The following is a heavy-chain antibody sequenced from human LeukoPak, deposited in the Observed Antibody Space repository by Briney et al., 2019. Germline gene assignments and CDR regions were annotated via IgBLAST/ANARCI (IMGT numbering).Heavy chain of an antibody. CDR1: GFTFSSYW. V-gene: IGHV3-7*01. J-gene: IGHJ4*02. CDR2: IKQDGREK. CDR3: TRDEAAATN. D-gene: IGHD6-13*01. Sequence: PGGSLRLSCGGSGFTFSSYWMSWVRQAPGKGPEWVANIKQDGREKHYVDSVKGRFTISRDNAKSSLYLQMNSLRAEDTAIYYCTRDEAAATNWGQGTLVTVSS.